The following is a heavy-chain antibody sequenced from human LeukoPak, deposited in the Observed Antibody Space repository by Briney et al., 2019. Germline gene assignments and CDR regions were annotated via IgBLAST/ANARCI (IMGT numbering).Heavy chain of an antibody. CDR3: AREPETTGEY. Sequence: ASVKVSCKASGYTYTGYYIHWVRQAPGQGLEWMGWINPNSDGTKYAQKSQGRISMTTDTSISTAYMELSRLRSDDTAVYYCAREPETTGEYWGQGTLVTVSS. CDR2: INPNSDGT. CDR1: GYTYTGYY. J-gene: IGHJ4*02. D-gene: IGHD4-17*01. V-gene: IGHV1-2*02.